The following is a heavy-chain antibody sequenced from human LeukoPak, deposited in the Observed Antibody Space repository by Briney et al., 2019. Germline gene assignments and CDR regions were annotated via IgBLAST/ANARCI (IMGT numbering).Heavy chain of an antibody. Sequence: GGSLRLSCAASGFTFSSYGMHWVRQAPGKGLEWVAVIWYDGSNKYYADSVKGRFTISRDNSKNTLYLQMNSLRAEDTAVYYCARAKGTTTVVTHVLDYWGQGTLVTVSS. J-gene: IGHJ4*02. V-gene: IGHV3-33*01. CDR2: IWYDGSNK. D-gene: IGHD4-17*01. CDR3: ARAKGTTTVVTHVLDY. CDR1: GFTFSSYG.